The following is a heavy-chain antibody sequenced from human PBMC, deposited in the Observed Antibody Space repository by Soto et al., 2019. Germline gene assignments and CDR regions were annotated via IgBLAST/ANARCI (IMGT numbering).Heavy chain of an antibody. D-gene: IGHD2-2*01. CDR3: ARGAYCRCTSCYPYDAFDI. Sequence: ASVKVSCKASGYTFTSYDINWVRQATGQGLEWMGWMNPNSGNTGYAQKFQGRVTMTRNTSISTAYMELSSLRSEDTAVYYCARGAYCRCTSCYPYDAFDIWGQGTMVTVSS. J-gene: IGHJ3*02. V-gene: IGHV1-8*01. CDR1: GYTFTSYD. CDR2: MNPNSGNT.